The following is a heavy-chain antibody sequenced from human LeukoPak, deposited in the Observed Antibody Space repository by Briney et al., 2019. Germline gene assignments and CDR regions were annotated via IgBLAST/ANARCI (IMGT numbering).Heavy chain of an antibody. Sequence: SETLSLTCTVSGGSISSSSYFWGWIRQSPGKGLQWIGTLSYSGSTYYNPSLKSRVTISVDTSKNQFSLNLSSVTAADTAVYYCARQGDSGYDYFHYWGQGILVTVSS. V-gene: IGHV4-39*01. CDR1: GGSISSSSYF. CDR2: LSYSGST. CDR3: ARQGDSGYDYFHY. J-gene: IGHJ4*02. D-gene: IGHD5-12*01.